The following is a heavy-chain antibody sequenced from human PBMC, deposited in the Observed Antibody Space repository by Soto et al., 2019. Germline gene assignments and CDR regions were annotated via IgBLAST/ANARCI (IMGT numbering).Heavy chain of an antibody. V-gene: IGHV1-8*01. Sequence: XSGKVSCEASGYSFSSYDINWVRQATGQGLEWMGWMSPNSGNTGYAQKFQGRVTMTRNTSINTAYMEVSSLRSEDTAVYYCARSEGYGSGRDYWGQGTLVTVSS. CDR1: GYSFSSYD. J-gene: IGHJ4*02. CDR3: ARSEGYGSGRDY. D-gene: IGHD2-15*01. CDR2: MSPNSGNT.